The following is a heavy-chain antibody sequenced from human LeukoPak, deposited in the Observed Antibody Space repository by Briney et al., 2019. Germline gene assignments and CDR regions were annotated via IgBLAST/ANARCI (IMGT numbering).Heavy chain of an antibody. CDR1: GYTFTDYA. Sequence: GASVKVSCKASGYTFTDYAMHWVRQAPGHRLEWMGWISAGSGNTEYSQRFQGRVTITRDTSATTVYMELSSLKSEDTAVYYCARDIGVTAAYYYYGMDVWGQGTTVTVSS. J-gene: IGHJ6*02. V-gene: IGHV1-3*01. D-gene: IGHD2-21*01. CDR3: ARDIGVTAAYYYYGMDV. CDR2: ISAGSGNT.